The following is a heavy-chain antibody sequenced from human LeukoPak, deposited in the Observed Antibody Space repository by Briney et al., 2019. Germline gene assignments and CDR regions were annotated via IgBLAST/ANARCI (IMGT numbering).Heavy chain of an antibody. CDR2: ISGSGGST. V-gene: IGHV3-23*01. CDR1: GFTFSSYA. CDR3: AKDPLPYCGGDCYSVH. Sequence: PGGSLGLSCAASGFTFSSYALSWVRQAPGKGLEWVSAISGSGGSTYYADFVKGRFTISRDNSKNTLYLQMNSLRAEDTAVYYCAKDPLPYCGGDCYSVHWGQGTLVTVSS. D-gene: IGHD2-21*02. J-gene: IGHJ1*01.